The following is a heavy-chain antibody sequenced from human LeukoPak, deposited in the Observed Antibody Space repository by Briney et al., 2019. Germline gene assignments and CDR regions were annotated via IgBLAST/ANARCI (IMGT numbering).Heavy chain of an antibody. D-gene: IGHD6-19*01. Sequence: PSETLSLTCAVSGGSISSGGYSWSWIRQPPGKGLEWIGYIYHSGSTYYNPSLKSRVTISVDTSKNQFSLKLSSVTAEDTAVYYCARGRQWLVRAPDYWGQGTLVTVSS. CDR3: ARGRQWLVRAPDY. V-gene: IGHV4-30-2*01. J-gene: IGHJ4*02. CDR1: GGSISSGGYS. CDR2: IYHSGST.